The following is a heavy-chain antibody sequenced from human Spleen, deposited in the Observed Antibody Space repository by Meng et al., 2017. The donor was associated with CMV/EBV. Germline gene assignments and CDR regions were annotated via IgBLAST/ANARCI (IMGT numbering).Heavy chain of an antibody. CDR3: ARPRAGQTGWFDP. CDR1: GGSISSGDYY. D-gene: IGHD3-10*01. CDR2: IYYSGST. V-gene: IGHV4-30-4*08. J-gene: IGHJ5*02. Sequence: SDLGLLTPSQTLSLTCTVSGGSISSGDYYWSWIRQPPGKGLEWIGYIYYSGSTYYNPSLKSRVTISVDTSKNQFSLKLSSVTAADTAVYYCARPRAGQTGWFDPWGQGTLVTVSS.